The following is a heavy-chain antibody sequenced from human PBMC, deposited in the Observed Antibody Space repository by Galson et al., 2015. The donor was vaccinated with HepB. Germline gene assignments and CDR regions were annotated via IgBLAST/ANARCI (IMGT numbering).Heavy chain of an antibody. V-gene: IGHV1-69*13. CDR1: GGTFSSYA. D-gene: IGHD3-3*01. J-gene: IGHJ6*02. Sequence: SVKVSCKASGGTFSSYAISWVRQAPGQGLEWMGGIIPIFGTANYAQKFQGRVTITADESTSTAYMELSSLRSEDTAVYYCARDTPLYYDFWSGYYPIGGPYYYGMDVWGQGTTVTVSS. CDR3: ARDTPLYYDFWSGYYPIGGPYYYGMDV. CDR2: IIPIFGTA.